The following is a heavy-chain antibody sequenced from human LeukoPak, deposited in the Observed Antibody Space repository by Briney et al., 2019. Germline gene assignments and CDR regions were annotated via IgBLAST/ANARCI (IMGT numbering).Heavy chain of an antibody. V-gene: IGHV4-38-2*01. Sequence: PSETLSLTCAVSGYSISSGYYWGWIRQRPGKGLEWIGSIYHSGSTYYNPSLKSRVTISVDTSKNQFSLKLSSVTAADTAVYYCARQVDYFDYWGQGTLVTVSS. CDR3: ARQVDYFDY. J-gene: IGHJ4*02. CDR1: GYSISSGYY. CDR2: IYHSGST.